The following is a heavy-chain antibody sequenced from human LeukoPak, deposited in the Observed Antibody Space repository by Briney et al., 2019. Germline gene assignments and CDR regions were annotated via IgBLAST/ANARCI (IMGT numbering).Heavy chain of an antibody. J-gene: IGHJ4*02. CDR3: ARVRGLGYCSSTGCQADFDS. Sequence: GGSLRLPCAVSGFTFHDYYMSWIRQAPGKGRAWVSYISSSASPISYADSMQGRFTDSTDNAKNPLYLQMNSLTAEDTAVYYCARVRGLGYCSSTGCQADFDSWGQGTLFTVPS. CDR2: ISSSASPI. V-gene: IGHV3-11*04. D-gene: IGHD2-2*01. CDR1: GFTFHDYY.